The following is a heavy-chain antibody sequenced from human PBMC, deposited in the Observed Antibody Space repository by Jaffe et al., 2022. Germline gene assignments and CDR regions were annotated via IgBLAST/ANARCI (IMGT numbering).Heavy chain of an antibody. CDR2: IGSDGSNE. V-gene: IGHV3-30*02. CDR3: AKWIGYCSSGTCDN. Sequence: QVQLVESGGGVVQPGGSLRLSCAASGFTFSDYGMHWVRQAPGKGLEWVAFIGSDGSNEYSADSVKGRFTISRDNSKNTLYLQMNSLRPEDTAVYYCAKWIGYCSSGTCDNWGQGTLVTVSS. D-gene: IGHD2-15*01. J-gene: IGHJ4*02. CDR1: GFTFSDYG.